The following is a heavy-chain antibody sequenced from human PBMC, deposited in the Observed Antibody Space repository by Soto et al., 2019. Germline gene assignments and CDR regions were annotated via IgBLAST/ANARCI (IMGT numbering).Heavy chain of an antibody. CDR3: ARGGGVVVPAAATYYYYYYMDV. D-gene: IGHD2-2*01. CDR2: INPNSGGT. V-gene: IGHV1-2*04. Sequence: ASVKVSCKASGYTFTGYYMHWVRQAPGQGLEWMGWINPNSGGTNYAQKFQGWVTMTRDTSISTAYMELSRLRSDDTAVYYCARGGGVVVPAAATYYYYYYMDVWGKGTTVTVSS. CDR1: GYTFTGYY. J-gene: IGHJ6*03.